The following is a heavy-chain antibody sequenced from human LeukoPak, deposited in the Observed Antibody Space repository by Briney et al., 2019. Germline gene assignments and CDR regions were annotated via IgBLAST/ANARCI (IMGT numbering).Heavy chain of an antibody. CDR3: ARDAYSGYDSPGDY. D-gene: IGHD5-12*01. J-gene: IGHJ4*02. CDR2: VYYSGNT. Sequence: SETLSFTCNVSGGSISTSSYYWGWIRQPPGKGPEWIGSVYYSGNTYYSPSLKSRVTISVDTSKNQFSLKLSAVTAADTAVYYCARDAYSGYDSPGDYWGQGTLVTVSS. V-gene: IGHV4-39*02. CDR1: GGSISTSSYY.